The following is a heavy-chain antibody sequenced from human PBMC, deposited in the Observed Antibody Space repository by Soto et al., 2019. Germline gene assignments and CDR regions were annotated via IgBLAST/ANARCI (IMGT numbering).Heavy chain of an antibody. J-gene: IGHJ5*02. D-gene: IGHD3-22*01. V-gene: IGHV3-48*03. CDR3: ARPSEYYDSSGYGS. CDR1: GFTFSSYE. Sequence: WGSLRLSCAASGFTFSSYEMNYFRHSPLKGLEWVSYISSSGSTVYYADSVKGRFTIFRDNAKNSLYLQMNSLRVEDTAVYYCARPSEYYDSSGYGSWGQGSLVTVSS. CDR2: ISSSGSTV.